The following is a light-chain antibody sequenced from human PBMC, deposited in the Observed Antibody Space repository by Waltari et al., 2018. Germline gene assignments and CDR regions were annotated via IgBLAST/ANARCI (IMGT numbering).Light chain of an antibody. J-gene: IGKJ2*01. V-gene: IGKV1-8*01. CDR2: AAS. CDR1: QGISSY. Sequence: AIRMTQSPSSLSASTGDRVTITCRASQGISSYLAWYQQKPGKAPKLLTYAASTLQSGVPSRFSGSGSGTDFTLTISCLQSEDFATYYCQHYYSYPHTFGQGTKLEIK. CDR3: QHYYSYPHT.